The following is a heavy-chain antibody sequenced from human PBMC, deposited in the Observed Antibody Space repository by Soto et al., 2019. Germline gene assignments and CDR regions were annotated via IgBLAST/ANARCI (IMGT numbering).Heavy chain of an antibody. J-gene: IGHJ4*02. CDR1: GFTFSNYA. CDR3: ARAGFNYYFDY. V-gene: IGHV3-30-3*01. CDR2: ISYDGSNK. Sequence: PGGSLRLSCAASGFTFSNYAMHWVRQAPGKGLEWVAVISYDGSNKYCADSVKGRLTISRDNSKNTVYLQLNSLRAEDTAVYFCARAGFNYYFDYRGLGTLVTVSS.